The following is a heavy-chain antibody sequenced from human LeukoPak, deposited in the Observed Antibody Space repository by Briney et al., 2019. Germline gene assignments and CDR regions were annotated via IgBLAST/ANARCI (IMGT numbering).Heavy chain of an antibody. CDR2: INSDMGNT. Sequence: ASVKVSCKASGYAFTSFNINWVRQAPGQRLEWMGWINSDMGNTKYSENFQGRVTITRDSSASTAYMELRSLRSDDTAVYYCARQLRWDQYYFDYWGQGTLVTVSS. J-gene: IGHJ4*02. CDR1: GYAFTSFN. D-gene: IGHD4-23*01. V-gene: IGHV1-3*01. CDR3: ARQLRWDQYYFDY.